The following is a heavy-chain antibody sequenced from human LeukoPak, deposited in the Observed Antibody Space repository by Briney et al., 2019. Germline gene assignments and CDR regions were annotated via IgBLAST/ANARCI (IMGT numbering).Heavy chain of an antibody. CDR2: VNLQGST. V-gene: IGHV4-4*02. Sequence: SGTLSLTCGVSGGSITSTNYWTWVRQPPGKGLEWIGEVNLQGSTNYNPSLMGRVAISVDMSENHISLQLTSVTAADTAVYYCARDMSLLWFGDPFGYWGQGTLVTVSS. CDR3: ARDMSLLWFGDPFGY. J-gene: IGHJ4*02. D-gene: IGHD3-10*01. CDR1: GGSITSTNY.